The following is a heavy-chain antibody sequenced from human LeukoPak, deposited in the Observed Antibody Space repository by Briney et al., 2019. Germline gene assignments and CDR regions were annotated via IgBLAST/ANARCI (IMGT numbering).Heavy chain of an antibody. D-gene: IGHD6-13*01. CDR1: GLSFSDYW. V-gene: IGHV3-7*01. J-gene: IGHJ4*02. Sequence: GGSLRLPCAASGLSFSDYWANWVRLAPGKGLEWVANMNEYGTQTNYVDSVKGRFTISRDRSKTSVYLQMDSLRVEDTAVYYCTTLSAAAIDYWGRGTLVTVSS. CDR2: MNEYGTQT. CDR3: TTLSAAAIDY.